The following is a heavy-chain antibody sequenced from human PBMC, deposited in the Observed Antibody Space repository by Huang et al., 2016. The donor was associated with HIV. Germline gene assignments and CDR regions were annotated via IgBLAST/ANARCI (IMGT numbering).Heavy chain of an antibody. CDR3: SRDDFWSGYSDYYGLDV. Sequence: EVQLLESGGGLVQPGGSLRLSCAASGFTFNSYAMSWVRQAGGKGVEGVSAIGVGGGNTYYADSVKGRLTISRDNSKNTLFLQMSGLRAEDTAVYYCSRDDFWSGYSDYYGLDVWGQGTTVTVSS. J-gene: IGHJ6*02. CDR2: IGVGGGNT. CDR1: GFTFNSYA. V-gene: IGHV3-23*01. D-gene: IGHD3-3*01.